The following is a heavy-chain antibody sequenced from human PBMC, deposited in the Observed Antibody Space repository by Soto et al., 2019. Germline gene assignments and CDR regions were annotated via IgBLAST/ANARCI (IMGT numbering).Heavy chain of an antibody. D-gene: IGHD3-22*01. CDR3: ARGDHYDSRGYYPGDY. J-gene: IGHJ4*02. CDR2: IGAYNGNT. V-gene: IGHV1-18*01. Sequence: QVQLVQSGAEVKKPGASVKVSCKASGYTFTNYGLSWVRQAPGQGLEWMGWIGAYNGNTNFAQKFQGRVTMTTDTXTXXAYMELRSLRYDDTAVYYCARGDHYDSRGYYPGDYWGQGTLVTVSS. CDR1: GYTFTNYG.